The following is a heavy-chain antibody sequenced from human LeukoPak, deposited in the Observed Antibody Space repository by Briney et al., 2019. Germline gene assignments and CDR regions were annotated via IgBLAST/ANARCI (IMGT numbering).Heavy chain of an antibody. J-gene: IGHJ4*02. CDR3: ARPHGYNYGAFDY. CDR2: IIPIFGTA. V-gene: IGHV1-69*01. D-gene: IGHD5-18*01. CDR1: GGTFSSYA. Sequence: GSSVKVSCKASGGTFSSYAISWVRQAPGQGLEWMGGIIPIFGTANYAQKFQGRVTITADESTSTAYMELSSLRVEDMAVYYCARPHGYNYGAFDYWGQGTLVTVSS.